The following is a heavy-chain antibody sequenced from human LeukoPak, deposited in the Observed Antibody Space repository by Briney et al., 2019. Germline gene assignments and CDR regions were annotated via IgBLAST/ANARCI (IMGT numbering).Heavy chain of an antibody. Sequence: PSETLSLTCTVSGGSISSGSYYWSWIRQPARKGLEWIGRIYTSGSTNYNPSLKSRVTISVDTSKNQFSLKLSSVTAADTAVYYCARGHSHCSSTSCYVYYYYYYYMDVWGKGTTVTVSS. D-gene: IGHD2-2*01. V-gene: IGHV4-61*02. CDR1: GGSISSGSYY. J-gene: IGHJ6*03. CDR2: IYTSGST. CDR3: ARGHSHCSSTSCYVYYYYYYYMDV.